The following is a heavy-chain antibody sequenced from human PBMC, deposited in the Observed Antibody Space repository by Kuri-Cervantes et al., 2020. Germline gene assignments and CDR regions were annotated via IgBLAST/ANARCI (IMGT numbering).Heavy chain of an antibody. CDR1: GYTFTGYY. V-gene: IGHV1-2*02. J-gene: IGHJ3*02. D-gene: IGHD3-22*01. CDR3: ARQIVVDAFDI. Sequence: ASVKVSCKASGYTFTGYYMHWVRQAPGQGLEWMGWINPNSGGTNYAQKFQGRVTMIRDTSIGTAYMELSRLRSDDTAVYYCARQIVVDAFDIWGQGTMVTVSS. CDR2: INPNSGGT.